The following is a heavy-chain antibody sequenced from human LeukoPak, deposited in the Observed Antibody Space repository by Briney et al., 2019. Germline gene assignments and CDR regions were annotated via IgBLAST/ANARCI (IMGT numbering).Heavy chain of an antibody. CDR2: VSSCRKYI. D-gene: IGHD2-2*01. J-gene: IGHJ4*02. CDR1: RLSFSTYS. V-gene: IGHV3-21*06. CDR3: VPRDCSSTSCEDY. Sequence: GGSLRLSCAASRLSFSTYSMNWVRQAPAPGLQWVSSVSSCRKYIYYADSLNGRFTIPRDNAKNSLYLQMNSLRPEDSAVYYCVPRDCSSTSCEDYWGQGTLVTFSS.